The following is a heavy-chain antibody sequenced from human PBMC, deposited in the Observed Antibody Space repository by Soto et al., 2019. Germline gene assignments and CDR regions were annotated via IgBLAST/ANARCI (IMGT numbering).Heavy chain of an antibody. CDR2: IYSGGST. CDR1: GFTVSSNY. V-gene: IGHV3-53*01. Sequence: GGSLRLSCAASGFTVSSNYMSWVRQAPGKGLEWVSVIYSGGSTYYADSVKGRFTISRDNSKNTLYLQMNSLRAEETAVYYCARLHYGSGSPRKGWFDPWGPGTMLTVYS. D-gene: IGHD3-10*01. CDR3: ARLHYGSGSPRKGWFDP. J-gene: IGHJ5*02.